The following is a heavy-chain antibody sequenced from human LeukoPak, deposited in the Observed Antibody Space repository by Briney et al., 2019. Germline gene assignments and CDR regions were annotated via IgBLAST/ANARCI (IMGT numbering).Heavy chain of an antibody. J-gene: IGHJ5*02. CDR1: GGSFSGYY. V-gene: IGHV4-34*01. Sequence: PSETLSLTCAVYGGSFSGYYWSWIRQPPGKGLEWIGAINHSGSTNYNPSLKSRVTISLDTSKNLFSLKLSSVTAADTAVYCCARERGRPVFGVVKHWFDPWGQGNLVTVSS. D-gene: IGHD3-3*01. CDR2: INHSGST. CDR3: ARERGRPVFGVVKHWFDP.